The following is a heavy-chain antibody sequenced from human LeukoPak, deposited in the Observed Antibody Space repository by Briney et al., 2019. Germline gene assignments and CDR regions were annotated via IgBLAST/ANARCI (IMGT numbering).Heavy chain of an antibody. J-gene: IGHJ5*02. CDR2: IYYSGST. Sequence: PSETLSLTCTVSGGSISSSSYYWGWIRQPPGKGLEWIGSIYYSGSTYYNPSLKSRVTISVDTSKNQFSLKLSSVTAADTAVYYCARDKRRGDAPDYGDYARGRFDPWGQGTLVTVSS. D-gene: IGHD4-17*01. V-gene: IGHV4-39*07. CDR1: GGSISSSSYY. CDR3: ARDKRRGDAPDYGDYARGRFDP.